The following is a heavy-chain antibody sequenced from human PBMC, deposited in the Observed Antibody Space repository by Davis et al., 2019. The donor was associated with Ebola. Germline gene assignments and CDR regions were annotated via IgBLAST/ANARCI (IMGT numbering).Heavy chain of an antibody. Sequence: AASVKVSCKASGYTFTSYYMHWVRQAPGQGLEWMGWISAYNGNTNYAQKLQGRVTMTTDTSTSTAYMELRSLRSDDTAVYYCARVSSWFGELLSPRDYYYYGMDVWGKGTTVTVSS. V-gene: IGHV1-18*04. CDR3: ARVSSWFGELLSPRDYYYYGMDV. CDR1: GYTFTSYY. CDR2: ISAYNGNT. D-gene: IGHD3-10*01. J-gene: IGHJ6*04.